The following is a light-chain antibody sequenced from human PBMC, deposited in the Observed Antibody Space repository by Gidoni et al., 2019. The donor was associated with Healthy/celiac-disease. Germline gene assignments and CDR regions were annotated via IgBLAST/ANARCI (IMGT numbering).Light chain of an antibody. V-gene: IGKV1-39*01. Sequence: DIQMTQSPSSLSASVGDRVTITCRASQSISSYLNWYQQKPGKAPKLLIYAASSLQSGVPSRFSGSGSVTDFTLTIISLQPEDFATYYCQQSYSTQGTFGQGTKVEIK. J-gene: IGKJ1*01. CDR3: QQSYSTQGT. CDR2: AAS. CDR1: QSISSY.